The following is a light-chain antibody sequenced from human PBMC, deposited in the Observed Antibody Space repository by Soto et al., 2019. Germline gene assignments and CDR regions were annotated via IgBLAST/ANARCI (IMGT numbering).Light chain of an antibody. Sequence: DIQMTQSPSSLSASVGDRVTITCRASQSISNYLNWYQQKPGKAPTLLIYAASSMQSGVPSRVSGSGSETDFTLTISSLQPDDSATYYCQQSFSPLWTFGQGTKVEV. CDR2: AAS. CDR3: QQSFSPLWT. CDR1: QSISNY. J-gene: IGKJ1*01. V-gene: IGKV1-39*01.